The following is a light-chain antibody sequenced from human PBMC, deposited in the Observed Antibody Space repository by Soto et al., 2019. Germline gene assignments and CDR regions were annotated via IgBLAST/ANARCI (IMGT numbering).Light chain of an antibody. V-gene: IGKV3-11*01. CDR2: DAF. CDR3: QQRFNWPPYT. J-gene: IGKJ2*01. CDR1: QSVGSY. Sequence: EIVLTQSPGTLSLSPGERATLSCRASQSVGSYLAWYQQKPGQAPRLLIYDAFNRATGIPARFSGSGSGTDFTLTISSLEPEDFAVYYCQQRFNWPPYTFGQGTKLEIK.